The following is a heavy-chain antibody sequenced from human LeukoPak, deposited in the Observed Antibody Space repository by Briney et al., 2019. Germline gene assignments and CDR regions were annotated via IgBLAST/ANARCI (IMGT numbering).Heavy chain of an antibody. CDR1: GFILRRHW. CDR2: ISYDGSNK. D-gene: IGHD1-26*01. V-gene: IGHV3-30*14. CDR3: ARERGDGSYFDY. Sequence: GGSLRLSCVDSGFILRRHWMYWVRQAPGKGLEWVAVISYDGSNKYYADSVKGRFTISRDNSKNTPYLQMNSLRAEDTAVYYCARERGDGSYFDYWGQGTLVTVSS. J-gene: IGHJ4*02.